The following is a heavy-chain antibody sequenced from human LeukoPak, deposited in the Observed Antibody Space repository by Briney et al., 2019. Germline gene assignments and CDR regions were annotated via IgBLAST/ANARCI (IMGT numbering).Heavy chain of an antibody. D-gene: IGHD3-10*01. V-gene: IGHV3-21*01. CDR3: AREALSGSYYRVGYYYGMDV. CDR2: ISSSRCYI. Sequence: GGSLRLSCAASGFTFSSYIMNWVRPAPGKGLAGVSSISSSRCYIHYTDSVKGGFTISRDNAKNSLYLQMNSLRAEDTAVYYCAREALSGSYYRVGYYYGMDVWGQGTTVTVSS. CDR1: GFTFSSYI. J-gene: IGHJ6*02.